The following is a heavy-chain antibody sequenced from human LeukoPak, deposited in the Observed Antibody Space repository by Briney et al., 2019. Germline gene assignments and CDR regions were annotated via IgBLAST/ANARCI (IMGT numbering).Heavy chain of an antibody. Sequence: SVKVSCKASGGTFSNYAISWLRQAPGQGLEWMGRIIPMFGTTNYAQKFQGRVTITTDESTSTAYMEVSSLRIEDTAVYYCASVTVTTWAPDGHMDVWGKGTTVTVSS. D-gene: IGHD4-11*01. V-gene: IGHV1-69*05. CDR1: GGTFSNYA. J-gene: IGHJ6*03. CDR3: ASVTVTTWAPDGHMDV. CDR2: IIPMFGTT.